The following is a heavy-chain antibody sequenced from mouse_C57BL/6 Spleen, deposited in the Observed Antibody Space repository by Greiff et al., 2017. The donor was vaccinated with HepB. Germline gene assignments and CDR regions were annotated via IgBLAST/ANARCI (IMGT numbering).Heavy chain of an antibody. CDR2: IWSGGST. CDR3: ATLTGTDYYAMDY. D-gene: IGHD4-1*01. V-gene: IGHV2-2*01. CDR1: GFSLTSYG. J-gene: IGHJ4*01. Sequence: QVQLQQSGPGLVQPSQSLSITCTVSGFSLTSYGVHWVRQSPGKGLEWLGVIWSGGSTDNNAAFISRLSISKDNSKSQVFFKMNSLLADDTAIYYCATLTGTDYYAMDYWGQGTSVTVSS.